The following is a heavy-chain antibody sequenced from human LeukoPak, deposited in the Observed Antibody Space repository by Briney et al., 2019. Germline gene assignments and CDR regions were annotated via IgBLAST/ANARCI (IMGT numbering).Heavy chain of an antibody. CDR2: ISSSSSYI. D-gene: IGHD1-1*01. Sequence: GGSLRLSCAASGFIFSSYSMNWVRQAPGKGLEWVSSISSSSSYINYADSLKGRFTISRDNAKNSLYLQMNSLRVEDTAVYYCARNNWNARTQRWFYFDNWGQGTLVTVSS. V-gene: IGHV3-21*01. J-gene: IGHJ4*02. CDR1: GFIFSSYS. CDR3: ARNNWNARTQRWFYFDN.